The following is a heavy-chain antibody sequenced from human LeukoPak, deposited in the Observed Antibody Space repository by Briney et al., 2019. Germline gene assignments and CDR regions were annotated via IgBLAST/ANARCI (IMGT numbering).Heavy chain of an antibody. D-gene: IGHD2-15*01. Sequence: TGGSLRLSCAASGFTFSIYDMHWVRQATGKGLEWVSAIGTAGDTYYPGSVKGRFTISRENAKNSLYLQMNSLRAGDTAVYYCARDLRRYCSGGSCYSGFNMYSFDDWGQGTLVTVSS. CDR2: IGTAGDT. CDR1: GFTFSIYD. CDR3: ARDLRRYCSGGSCYSGFNMYSFDD. V-gene: IGHV3-13*04. J-gene: IGHJ4*02.